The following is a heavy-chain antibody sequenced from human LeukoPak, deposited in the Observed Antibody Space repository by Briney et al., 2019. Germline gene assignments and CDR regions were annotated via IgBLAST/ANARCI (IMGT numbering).Heavy chain of an antibody. CDR1: GGSISSYY. Sequence: NPSETLSLTCTVSGGSISSYYWSWIRQPPGKGLEWLGEINHSGSTNYNPSLKSRVTISVDTSKNQFSLKLSSVTAADTAVYYCARGAKGCSSSWYRYWGQGTLVTVSS. D-gene: IGHD6-13*01. CDR2: INHSGST. V-gene: IGHV4-34*01. J-gene: IGHJ4*02. CDR3: ARGAKGCSSSWYRY.